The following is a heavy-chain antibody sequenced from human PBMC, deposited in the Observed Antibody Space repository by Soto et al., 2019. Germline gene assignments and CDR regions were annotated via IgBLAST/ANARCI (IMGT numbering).Heavy chain of an antibody. CDR3: ARLSSDYGDYYFDY. V-gene: IGHV4-39*01. Sequence: PSETRSLTCSVSGGSISSRSYYWGWIRQPPGKGLEWLGSIYYSGSTYYNPSLKSRVTISVDTSKNQFSLKLNSVTAADTAVYYCARLSSDYGDYYFDYWGQGTLVTVSS. J-gene: IGHJ4*02. D-gene: IGHD4-17*01. CDR2: IYYSGST. CDR1: GGSISSRSYY.